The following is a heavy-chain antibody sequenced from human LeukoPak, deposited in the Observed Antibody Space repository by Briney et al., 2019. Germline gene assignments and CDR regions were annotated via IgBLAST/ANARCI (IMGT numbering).Heavy chain of an antibody. CDR3: ARGLPYYYDSSGYLYYFDY. CDR2: IIPILGIA. V-gene: IGHV1-69*04. J-gene: IGHJ4*02. Sequence: GASVKVSCKASGYTFTSYGISWVRQAPGQGLEWMGRIIPILGIANYAQKFQGRVTITADKSTSTAHMELSSLRSEDTAVYYCARGLPYYYDSSGYLYYFDYWGQGTLVTVSS. D-gene: IGHD3-22*01. CDR1: GYTFTSYG.